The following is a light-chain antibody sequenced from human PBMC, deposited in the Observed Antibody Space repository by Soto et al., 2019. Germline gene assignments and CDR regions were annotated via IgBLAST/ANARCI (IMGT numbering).Light chain of an antibody. V-gene: IGKV3-20*01. CDR3: RQYGRSLGLA. CDR1: QSVSSNF. CDR2: GAS. J-gene: IGKJ4*01. Sequence: EIVLTQSPGTLSLSPGERATLSCRASQSVSSNFLAWYQERPGQAPRLLIYGASSRATGISDRFSGSGSGTDFTLNISRLEPEDFAVYYCRQYGRSLGLAFGGGTKLEIK.